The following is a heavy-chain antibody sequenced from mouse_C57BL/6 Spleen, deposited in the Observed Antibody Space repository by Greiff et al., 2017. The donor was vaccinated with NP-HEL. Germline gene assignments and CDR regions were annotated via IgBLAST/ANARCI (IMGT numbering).Heavy chain of an antibody. CDR2: IHPNSGST. D-gene: IGHD3-2*02. CDR3: ARGGSSGYEEFYYAMDY. CDR1: GYTFTSYW. V-gene: IGHV1-64*01. J-gene: IGHJ4*01. Sequence: QVQLQQPGAELVKPGASVKLSCKASGYTFTSYWMHWVKQRPGQGLEWIGMIHPNSGSTNYNEKFKSKATLTVDKSSSTAYMQLSSLTSEDSAVYYCARGGSSGYEEFYYAMDYWGQGTSVTVSS.